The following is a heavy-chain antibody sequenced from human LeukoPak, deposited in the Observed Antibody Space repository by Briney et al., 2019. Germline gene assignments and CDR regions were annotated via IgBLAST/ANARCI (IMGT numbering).Heavy chain of an antibody. V-gene: IGHV3-7*01. CDR1: GFTFSRYW. CDR3: ARGQDWNHDY. D-gene: IGHD1-1*01. Sequence: GGSLRLSCAASGFTFSRYWMSWVRQAPGKGLEWVANIRDDGSDKYYVDSVKGRFIISRDNAKNSLYLQMNSLRAEDTAVYYCARGQDWNHDYWGQGTLATVSA. CDR2: IRDDGSDK. J-gene: IGHJ4*02.